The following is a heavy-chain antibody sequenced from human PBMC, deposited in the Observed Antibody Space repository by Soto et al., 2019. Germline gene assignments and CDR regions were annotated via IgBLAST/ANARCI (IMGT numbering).Heavy chain of an antibody. CDR3: ARDTSQLVLNYYYGMDV. CDR2: IWYDGSNK. D-gene: IGHD6-6*01. J-gene: IGHJ6*02. Sequence: QVQLVESGGGVVQPGRSLRLSCAASGFTFSSYGMHWVRQAPGKGLEWVAVIWYDGSNKYYADSVKGRFTISRDNSKNTLYLQMNSLRAEDTAVYYCARDTSQLVLNYYYGMDVWGQGTTVTVSS. CDR1: GFTFSSYG. V-gene: IGHV3-33*01.